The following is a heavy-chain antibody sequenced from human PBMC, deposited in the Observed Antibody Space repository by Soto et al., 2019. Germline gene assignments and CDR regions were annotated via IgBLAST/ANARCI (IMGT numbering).Heavy chain of an antibody. V-gene: IGHV4-34*01. CDR1: GGSFSGYY. CDR3: ARRGITIFGVVKGFDP. Sequence: SETLSLTCAVYGGSFSGYYWSWIRQPPGKGLEWIGEINHSGSTNYNPSLKSRVTISVDTSKNQFTLKLSSVHAADTAVYYCARRGITIFGVVKGFDPWGQGTLVTVSS. D-gene: IGHD3-3*01. J-gene: IGHJ5*02. CDR2: INHSGST.